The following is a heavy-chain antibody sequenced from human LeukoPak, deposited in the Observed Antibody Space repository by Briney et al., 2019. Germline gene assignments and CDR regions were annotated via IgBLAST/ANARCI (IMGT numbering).Heavy chain of an antibody. J-gene: IGHJ4*02. V-gene: IGHV1-2*02. Sequence: ASVKVSCKASGYTFTGYEIHWFRQAPGQGLEWMGRLNPNTGGTDYTQRFKGRVTMTRDTSTSTAYMELKRLTSDDTAVYHCARDIDVAAPRGGYFHHWGQGTLVTVSS. CDR3: ARDIDVAAPRGGYFHH. D-gene: IGHD2-15*01. CDR2: LNPNTGGT. CDR1: GYTFTGYE.